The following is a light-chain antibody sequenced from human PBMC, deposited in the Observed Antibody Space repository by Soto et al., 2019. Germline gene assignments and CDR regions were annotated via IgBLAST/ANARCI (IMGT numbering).Light chain of an antibody. CDR1: HSFSSY. J-gene: IGKJ5*01. CDR2: DAS. V-gene: IGKV3-11*01. Sequence: TQSPSTLSASVGDRVTITCRASHSFSSYLACYQQKPGQAPRLLIYDASNRATGIPARFSGSGSGTDFTLTISSLEPEDFAVYYCQQRSNWPITFGQGTRLEIK. CDR3: QQRSNWPIT.